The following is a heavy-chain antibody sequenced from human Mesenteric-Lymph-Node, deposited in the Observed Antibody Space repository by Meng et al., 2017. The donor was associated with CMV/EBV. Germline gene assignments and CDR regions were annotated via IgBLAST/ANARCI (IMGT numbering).Heavy chain of an antibody. J-gene: IGHJ4*02. Sequence: GGSLRLSCVASGFTFSSYTMSWVRQAPGRGLEWVSAFSGSGGPTYYTASVRGRFTISRDNAKNSVYLQMNSLRAEDTAVYFCARESAQKVSVWLGYFFDYWGQGTLVTVSS. CDR3: ARESAQKVSVWLGYFFDY. CDR1: GFTFSSYT. D-gene: IGHD6-19*01. V-gene: IGHV3-23*01. CDR2: FSGSGGPT.